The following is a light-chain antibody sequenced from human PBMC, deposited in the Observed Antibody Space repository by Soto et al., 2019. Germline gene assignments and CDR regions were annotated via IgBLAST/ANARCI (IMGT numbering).Light chain of an antibody. CDR3: QASDSTTVV. J-gene: IGLJ1*01. CDR2: EDY. CDR1: NLGDKY. Sequence: SYELTQPPSVSVSPGQTASITCSGVNLGDKYACWYQLKPGQSPVLVIYEDYKRPSGIPERFSGTNSGNTATLTISGTQAMDEADYYCQASDSTTVVFGTGTKLTVL. V-gene: IGLV3-1*01.